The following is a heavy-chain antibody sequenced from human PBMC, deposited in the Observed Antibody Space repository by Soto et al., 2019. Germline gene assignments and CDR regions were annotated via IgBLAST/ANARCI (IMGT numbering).Heavy chain of an antibody. CDR1: GGSISTGTYY. CDR3: ARHSYGSPTYFDY. D-gene: IGHD4-17*01. J-gene: IGHJ4*02. Sequence: SETLSLTCNVSGGSISTGTYYWGWIRQPPGKGLEWIGSMYYIGSPYYNPSLESRVTISVDTSKNQFSLKLSSATAADTAVYYCARHSYGSPTYFDYWGQGTLVTVSS. V-gene: IGHV4-39*01. CDR2: MYYIGSP.